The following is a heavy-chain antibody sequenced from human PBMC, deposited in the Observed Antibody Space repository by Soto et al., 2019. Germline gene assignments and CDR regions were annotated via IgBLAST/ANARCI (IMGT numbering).Heavy chain of an antibody. CDR1: GYTFTSYY. CDR3: ARDVSRIQLWFRTDYYGMDV. D-gene: IGHD5-18*01. J-gene: IGHJ6*02. CDR2: INPSSSSSYI. V-gene: IGHV3-21*01. Sequence: SCTASGYTFTSYYMHWVRQAPGQGLEWMGIINPSSSSSYIYYADSVKGRFTISRDNAKNSLYLQMNSLRAEDTAVYYCARDVSRIQLWFRTDYYGMDVWGQGTTVTVSS.